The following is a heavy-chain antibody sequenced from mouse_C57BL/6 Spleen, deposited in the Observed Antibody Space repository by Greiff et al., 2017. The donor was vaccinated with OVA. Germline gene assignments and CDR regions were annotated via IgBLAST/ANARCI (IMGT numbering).Heavy chain of an antibody. D-gene: IGHD1-1*01. CDR2: IDPSDSYT. CDR1: GYTFTSYW. V-gene: IGHV1-59*01. CDR3: ARPVVEYAMDY. Sequence: VQLQQPGAELVRPGTSVKLSCKASGYTFTSYWMHWVKQRPGQGLEWIGVIDPSDSYTNYNQKFKGKATLTVDTSSSTAYVQLSSLTSEDSAVYYYARPVVEYAMDYWGQGTSVTVSS. J-gene: IGHJ4*01.